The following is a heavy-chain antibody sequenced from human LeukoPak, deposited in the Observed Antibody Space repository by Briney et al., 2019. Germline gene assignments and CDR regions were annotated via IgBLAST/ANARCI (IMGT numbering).Heavy chain of an antibody. Sequence: AGESLKISCEGSGYNFSNCLIGWVRQMPGKGLEWMGIIYPGDSDTRYGPSFQGQVTISADKSISIAYLQWSSLKASDTAMYYCARHGGGGSGGNSGFDYWGQGTLVTVSS. D-gene: IGHD4-23*01. J-gene: IGHJ4*02. CDR2: IYPGDSDT. CDR3: ARHGGGGSGGNSGFDY. V-gene: IGHV5-51*01. CDR1: GYNFSNCL.